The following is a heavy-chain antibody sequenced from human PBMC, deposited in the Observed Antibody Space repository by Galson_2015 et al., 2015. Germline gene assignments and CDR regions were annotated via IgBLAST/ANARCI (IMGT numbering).Heavy chain of an antibody. V-gene: IGHV3-30*12. CDR1: GFTFSLYG. D-gene: IGHD2-21*02. CDR2: IQSDGNKR. CDR3: ARDGGPAMGGLDCHY. J-gene: IGHJ4*02. Sequence: SLRLSRAAAGFTFSLYGMPWVRPAPGKGPEWVAVIQSDGNKRYSTDPVRGRFTNFRDKSKNTGSLQMDSLRVEDTAIYYCARDGGPAMGGLDCHYWGQGTRVTVSS.